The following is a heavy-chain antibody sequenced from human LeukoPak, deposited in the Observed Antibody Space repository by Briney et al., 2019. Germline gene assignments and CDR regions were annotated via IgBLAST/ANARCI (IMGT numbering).Heavy chain of an antibody. CDR2: IYYSGST. V-gene: IGHV4-39*01. CDR3: ARARGRLAAGFDY. D-gene: IGHD6-13*01. CDR1: GGSVSSSNYY. J-gene: IGHJ4*02. Sequence: PSETLSLTYTVSGGSVSSSNYYWGWIRQPPGKGLEWIGSIYYSGSTYYNPSLKSRVTISVDTSKNQFSLKLTSVTAADTAVYYCARARGRLAAGFDYWGQGTLVTVSS.